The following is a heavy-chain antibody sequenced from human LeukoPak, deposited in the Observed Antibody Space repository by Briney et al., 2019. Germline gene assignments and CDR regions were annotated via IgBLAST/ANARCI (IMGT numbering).Heavy chain of an antibody. CDR2: IYPGDSDT. V-gene: IGHV5-51*01. D-gene: IGHD3-22*01. J-gene: IGHJ3*02. CDR1: GYSVTSYW. CDR3: ARRHITMIVGVAFDI. Sequence: GEALQISFKGSGYSVTSYWGGWVRRMPGKGRAGMGIIYPGDSDTRYSPSFQGQVTISADKSIRTASLQSSSLTASYTAIYYCARRHITMIVGVAFDIWGQGTMVTVSS.